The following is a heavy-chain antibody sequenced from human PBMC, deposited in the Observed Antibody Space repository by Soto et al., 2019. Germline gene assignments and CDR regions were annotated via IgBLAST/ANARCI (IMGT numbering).Heavy chain of an antibody. CDR2: IYPGDSDT. V-gene: IGHV5-51*01. CDR1: GYSFTSYW. Sequence: PGESLKISCKGSGYSFTSYWIGWVRQMPGKGLEWMGIIYPGDSDTRYSPSFQGQVTISADKSISTAYLQWSSLKASDTAMYYCARPRKSNLYDYIWGSYPGDAFDIWGQGTMVTVSS. D-gene: IGHD3-16*02. CDR3: ARPRKSNLYDYIWGSYPGDAFDI. J-gene: IGHJ3*02.